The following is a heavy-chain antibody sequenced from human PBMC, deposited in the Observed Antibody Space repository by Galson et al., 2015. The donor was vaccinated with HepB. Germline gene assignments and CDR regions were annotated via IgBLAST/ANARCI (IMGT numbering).Heavy chain of an antibody. CDR1: GFTFSNYW. Sequence: SLRLSCAASGFTFSNYWMSWVRQAPGKGLEWVANIKQDGSEKHYVDSVKGRFTISRDNVKSSLYLQMSTLRAEDTAVYYCARAIYGDWGSDAFDIWGQGTMVTVSS. CDR2: IKQDGSEK. D-gene: IGHD4-17*01. V-gene: IGHV3-7*01. J-gene: IGHJ3*02. CDR3: ARAIYGDWGSDAFDI.